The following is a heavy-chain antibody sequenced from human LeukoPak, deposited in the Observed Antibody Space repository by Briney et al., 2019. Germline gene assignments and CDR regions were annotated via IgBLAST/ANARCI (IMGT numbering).Heavy chain of an antibody. CDR1: GGTISSYY. Sequence: SETLSLTCTVSGGTISSYYWSWIRQPPGKGLEWIGNIYTSGSTNYNPSLKSRVTISVDTSKNQFSLKLSSVTAADTAVYYCARQREYYYYMDVWGKGTTVTVSS. CDR2: IYTSGST. CDR3: ARQREYYYYMDV. J-gene: IGHJ6*03. D-gene: IGHD6-25*01. V-gene: IGHV4-4*09.